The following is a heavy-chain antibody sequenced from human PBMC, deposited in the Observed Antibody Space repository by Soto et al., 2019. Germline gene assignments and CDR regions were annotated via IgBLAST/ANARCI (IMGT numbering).Heavy chain of an antibody. CDR3: ARGKGLELRYYYSYGMDV. CDR1: GGSFSGYY. CDR2: INHSGST. V-gene: IGHV4-34*01. J-gene: IGHJ6*02. Sequence: QVQLQQWGAGLLKPSETLSLTCAVYGGSFSGYYWSWIRQPPGQGLEWIWEINHSGSTNYNPSLKSRVTISVDTSKNQFSLKLSSVTAADTAVYYCARGKGLELRYYYSYGMDVWGQGTTVTVSS. D-gene: IGHD1-7*01.